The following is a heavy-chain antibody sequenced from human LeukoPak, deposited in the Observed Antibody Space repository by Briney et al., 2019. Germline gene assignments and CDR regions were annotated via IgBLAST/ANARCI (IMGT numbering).Heavy chain of an antibody. V-gene: IGHV1-2*02. D-gene: IGHD3-10*01. CDR2: INPNSGGT. CDR3: YGSGSYYVGPTSDAFDI. J-gene: IGHJ3*02. CDR1: GYTFTSYD. Sequence: GASVKVSCKASGYTFTSYDINWVRQAPGQGLEWMGWINPNSGGTNYAQKFQGRVTMTRDTSISTAYMELSRLRSDDTAVYYCYGSGSYYVGPTSDAFDIWGQGTMVTVSS.